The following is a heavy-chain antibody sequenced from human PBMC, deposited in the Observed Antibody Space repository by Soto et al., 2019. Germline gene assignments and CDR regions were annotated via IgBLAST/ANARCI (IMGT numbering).Heavy chain of an antibody. CDR3: VHGTD. CDR1: GGSISSSNW. V-gene: IGHV4-4*02. CDR2: IYHSGST. D-gene: IGHD1-1*01. Sequence: SETLSLTCAVSGGSISSSNWWSWVRQPPGKGLEWIGEIYHSGSTNYNPSLKSRVTKDTSKNQVVLTMTNMDPVDTATYYCVHGTDWGQGTPVTVSS. J-gene: IGHJ4*02.